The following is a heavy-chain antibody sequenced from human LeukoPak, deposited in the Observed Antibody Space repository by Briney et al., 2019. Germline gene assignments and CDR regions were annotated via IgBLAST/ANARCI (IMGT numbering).Heavy chain of an antibody. CDR2: IYYSGNT. CDR3: ARQTGSGLFILP. V-gene: IGHV4-39*01. J-gene: IGHJ4*02. CDR1: GDSFRSNLYY. D-gene: IGHD3/OR15-3a*01. Sequence: PSETLSLTCTVSGDSFRSNLYYWGWIRQPPGKGLEWIGSIYYSGNTYYNASLKSQVSISIDTSKNQFSLRLTSVTAADTAVYYCARQTGSGLFILPGGQGTLVTVSS.